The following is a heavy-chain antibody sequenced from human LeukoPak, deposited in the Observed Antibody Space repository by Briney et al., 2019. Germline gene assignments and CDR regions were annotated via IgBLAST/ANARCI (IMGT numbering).Heavy chain of an antibody. D-gene: IGHD3-22*01. CDR3: ARQYYYDSSGYYQNYYYYGMDV. V-gene: IGHV4-59*08. Sequence: SETLSLTCTVSGGSISYYYWSWIRLPPGKGLEWIGYIYYSGSTNYNPSLKSRVTISVDTSKNQFSLKLSSVTAADTAVYYCARQYYYDSSGYYQNYYYYGMDVWGQGTTVTVSS. CDR1: GGSISYYY. J-gene: IGHJ6*02. CDR2: IYYSGST.